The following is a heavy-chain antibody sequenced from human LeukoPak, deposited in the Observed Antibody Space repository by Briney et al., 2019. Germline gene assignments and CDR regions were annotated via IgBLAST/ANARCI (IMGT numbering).Heavy chain of an antibody. D-gene: IGHD2-15*01. Sequence: GASVKVSCKASGYTFTGYYMHWVRQAPGQGLEWMGWINPNSGGTNYAQKFQGRVTMTRDTSISTAYMELSRLRSDDTAVYYCARDPYCSGGSCYEYNWFDPWGQGTLVTVSS. CDR1: GYTFTGYY. CDR2: INPNSGGT. CDR3: ARDPYCSGGSCYEYNWFDP. J-gene: IGHJ5*02. V-gene: IGHV1-2*02.